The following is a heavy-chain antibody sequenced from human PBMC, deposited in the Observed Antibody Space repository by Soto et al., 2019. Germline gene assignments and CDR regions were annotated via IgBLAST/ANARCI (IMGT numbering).Heavy chain of an antibody. CDR1: GNTPTSFY. V-gene: IGHV1-2*02. CDR2: VSPTTGST. D-gene: IGHD6-19*01. Sequence: VHSACKTSGNTPTSFYIHWARQAPVQGIEWMGRVSPTTGSTNYAQRFQGRVTVTWDTSNNTDYMELNSLISDDTAVYYCARAPGYLSGWYYFVYRG. J-gene: IGHJ4*01. CDR3: ARAPGYLSGWYYFVY.